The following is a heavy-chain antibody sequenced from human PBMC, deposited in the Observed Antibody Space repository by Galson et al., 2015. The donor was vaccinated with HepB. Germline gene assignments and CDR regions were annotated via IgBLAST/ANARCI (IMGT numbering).Heavy chain of an antibody. J-gene: IGHJ4*02. V-gene: IGHV3-23*01. D-gene: IGHD6-13*01. CDR2: ISGSGGST. CDR3: AKGTGIAPPGPSDY. CDR1: GFTFSSSA. Sequence: SLRLSCAASGFTFSSSAMSWVRQAPGKGLEWVSGISGSGGSTYYADSVKGRFTISRDNSKNTLYLQMNSLRAEDTAVYYCAKGTGIAPPGPSDYWGQGTLVTVSS.